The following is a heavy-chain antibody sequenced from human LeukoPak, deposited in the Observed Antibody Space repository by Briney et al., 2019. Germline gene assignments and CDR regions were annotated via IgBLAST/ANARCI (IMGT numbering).Heavy chain of an antibody. J-gene: IGHJ4*02. CDR1: GFTFGDYA. Sequence: GGSLRLSCTASGFTFGDYAMSWVRQAPGKGREGVGFIRSKAYGGTTEYAASVKGRFSIARDDSKSIAYLQMNSLKTEDTAVYYCTRDESQRLVLGYFDYWGQGTLVTVSS. V-gene: IGHV3-49*04. CDR2: IRSKAYGGTT. D-gene: IGHD6-19*01. CDR3: TRDESQRLVLGYFDY.